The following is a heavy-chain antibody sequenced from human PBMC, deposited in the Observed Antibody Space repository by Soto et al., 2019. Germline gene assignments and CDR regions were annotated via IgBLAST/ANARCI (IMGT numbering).Heavy chain of an antibody. CDR1: GYTFTSYG. CDR3: ARVGPTSWRTWNYLLDDAFDI. Sequence: ASVKVSCKASGYTFTSYGISWVRQAPGQGLEWMGWISAYNGNTNYAQKLQGRVTMTTDTSTSTAYMELRSLRSDDTDVYYCARVGPTSWRTWNYLLDDAFDIWGQGTMVPVSS. CDR2: ISAYNGNT. D-gene: IGHD1-7*01. J-gene: IGHJ3*02. V-gene: IGHV1-18*01.